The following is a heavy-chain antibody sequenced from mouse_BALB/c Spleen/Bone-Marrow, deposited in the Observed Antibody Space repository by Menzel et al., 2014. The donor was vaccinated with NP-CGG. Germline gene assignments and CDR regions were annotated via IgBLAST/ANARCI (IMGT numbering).Heavy chain of an antibody. Sequence: EVMLVESGGGLVQPGGSLRLSCTTSGFTFTNYFMTWVRQPPGKALEWLGFIRNKANGYTTEYNPSVKGRFTISRDNSQGTFYLQMNTLRAEDSAIYYCARDYNGYFDFWGQGTTLTVSS. CDR2: IRNKANGYTT. J-gene: IGHJ2*01. CDR3: ARDYNGYFDF. CDR1: GFTFTNYF. V-gene: IGHV7-3*02. D-gene: IGHD6-1*01.